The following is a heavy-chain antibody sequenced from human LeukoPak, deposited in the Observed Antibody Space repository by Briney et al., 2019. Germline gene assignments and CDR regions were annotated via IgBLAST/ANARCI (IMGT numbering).Heavy chain of an antibody. D-gene: IGHD6-13*01. V-gene: IGHV4-34*01. CDR3: ARHYSSSWYTISQYFQH. CDR2: INHSGDT. CDR1: GGSFSDYY. Sequence: SETLSLTCAVYGGSFSDYYWSWIRQPPGKGLEWIGEINHSGDTKYNPSLKSRVTISVDTSKNQFSLKVSSVTAADTAVYYCARHYSSSWYTISQYFQHWGQGTLVTVSS. J-gene: IGHJ1*01.